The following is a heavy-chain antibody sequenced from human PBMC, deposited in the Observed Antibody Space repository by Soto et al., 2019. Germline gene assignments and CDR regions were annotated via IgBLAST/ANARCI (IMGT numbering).Heavy chain of an antibody. CDR2: ISYDGSNK. CDR1: GFTFSSYG. J-gene: IGHJ4*02. Sequence: LRLSCAASGFTFSSYGMHWVRQAPGKGLEWVAVISYDGSNKYYADSVKGRFTISRDNSKNTLYLQMNSLRAEDTAVYYCAKGPGYRPSDYWGQGTLVTVSS. CDR3: AKGPGYRPSDY. V-gene: IGHV3-30*18. D-gene: IGHD6-13*01.